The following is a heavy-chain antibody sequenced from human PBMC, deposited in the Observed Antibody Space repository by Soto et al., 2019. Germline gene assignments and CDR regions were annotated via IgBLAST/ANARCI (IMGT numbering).Heavy chain of an antibody. J-gene: IGHJ4*02. D-gene: IGHD6-13*01. CDR3: EKGWAAAYFDQ. CDR1: GFTFDDYV. Sequence: EVPLVESGGGLVQPGRSLRLSCAASGFTFDDYVMHWVRQAPGKGLEWVSGISWNSGSIGYADSVKGRFTISRDNARNSLYLQMNSLRAEDTALYDCEKGWAAAYFDQWGQGTLVTVSS. CDR2: ISWNSGSI. V-gene: IGHV3-9*01.